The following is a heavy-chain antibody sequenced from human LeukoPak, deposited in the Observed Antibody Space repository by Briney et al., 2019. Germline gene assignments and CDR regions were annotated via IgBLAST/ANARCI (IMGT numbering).Heavy chain of an antibody. CDR2: INHSGST. V-gene: IGHV4-34*01. Sequence: SETLSLTCAVYGGSFSGYYWSWIRQPPGKGLEWIGEINHSGSTNYNPSLKSRVTISVDTSKNQFSLKLSSVTAADTAVYYCARDGWSGYSYYFDYWGQGTLVTVSS. J-gene: IGHJ4*02. D-gene: IGHD3-3*01. CDR1: GGSFSGYY. CDR3: ARDGWSGYSYYFDY.